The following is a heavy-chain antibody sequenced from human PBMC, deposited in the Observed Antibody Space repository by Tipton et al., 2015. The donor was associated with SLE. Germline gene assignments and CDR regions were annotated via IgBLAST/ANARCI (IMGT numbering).Heavy chain of an antibody. D-gene: IGHD4-17*01. J-gene: IGHJ4*02. CDR3: ARGTTVIPFDY. CDR1: GGSISSYY. CDR2: IYYSGST. V-gene: IGHV4-59*01. Sequence: LRLSCTVSGGSISSYYWSWIRQPPGKGLEWIGYIYYSGSTNYNPSLKSRVTISVDTSKNQFSLKLSSVTAADTAVYYCARGTTVIPFDYWGQGTLVTVSS.